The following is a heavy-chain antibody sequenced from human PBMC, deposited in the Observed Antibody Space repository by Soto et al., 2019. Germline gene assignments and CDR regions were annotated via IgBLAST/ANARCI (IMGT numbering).Heavy chain of an antibody. CDR3: ANSWTTLTTGFDF. V-gene: IGHV3-30*18. Sequence: GGSLRLSCVASGFTFSNYAMHWVRQAPGKGLGWVAVISSDGSEKYYLDSVRDRFTISRDNSKNTLYLQMNNLRPEDTAMYYCANSWTTLTTGFDFWGQGALVAVSS. D-gene: IGHD4-17*01. CDR2: ISSDGSEK. J-gene: IGHJ4*02. CDR1: GFTFSNYA.